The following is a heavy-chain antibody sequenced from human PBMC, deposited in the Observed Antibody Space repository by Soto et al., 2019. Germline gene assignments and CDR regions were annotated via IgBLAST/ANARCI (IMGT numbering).Heavy chain of an antibody. J-gene: IGHJ4*02. V-gene: IGHV4-34*01. Sequence: TLSLTCAVYSRSFRDYYWPWIRQPPAKGLEFIGEINHSGTTHYNPSLKSRVTVSVDTSKNHFSLKMNSVTASDTAVYYCPRSPKCTDFPYYFDFWGQGTLVTVSS. D-gene: IGHD2-21*01. CDR1: SRSFRDYY. CDR2: INHSGTT. CDR3: PRSPKCTDFPYYFDF.